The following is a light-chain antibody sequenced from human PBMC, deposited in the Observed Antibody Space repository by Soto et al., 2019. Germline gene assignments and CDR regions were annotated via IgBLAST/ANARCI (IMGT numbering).Light chain of an antibody. CDR1: SSDVGGYNY. Sequence: QSALTQPASVSGSPGQSITISCTGTSSDVGGYNYVSWYQQHPGKAPELMIYDVSNRPSGVSNRFSGSKSGNTASLTISGLQAEDEADYYCSSYTSSSSFYGFGTGTKLTV. CDR3: SSYTSSSSFYG. J-gene: IGLJ1*01. CDR2: DVS. V-gene: IGLV2-14*01.